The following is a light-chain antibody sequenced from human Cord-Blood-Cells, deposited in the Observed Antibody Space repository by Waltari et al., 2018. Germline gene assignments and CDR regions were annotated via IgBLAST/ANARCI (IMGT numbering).Light chain of an antibody. CDR3: QQYGSSPQA. CDR1: QSVSSSY. CDR2: GAS. J-gene: IGKJ4*01. V-gene: IGKV3-20*01. Sequence: EIVLTQSPGTLSLSPGERATLSCRASQSVSSSYLAWYQQKPCQAPRLLIYGASSRATGIPDRFSGSGSGTDFTLTISRLEPEDFAVYYCQQYGSSPQAFGGGTKVEIK.